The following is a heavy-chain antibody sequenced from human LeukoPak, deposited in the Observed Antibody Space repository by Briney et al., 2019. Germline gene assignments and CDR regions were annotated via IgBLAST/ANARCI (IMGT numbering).Heavy chain of an antibody. V-gene: IGHV4-4*09. D-gene: IGHD1-26*01. J-gene: IGHJ4*02. CDR3: ARHAVVGFDY. CDR2: IYTSGST. Sequence: SETLSLTCTVSGGSISSYYWSWIRQPPGKGLEWIGYIYTSGSTNYNPSLKSRVTISVDTPKNQFSLKLNSVTAADTAVYYCARHAVVGFDYWGQGTLVTVSS. CDR1: GGSISSYY.